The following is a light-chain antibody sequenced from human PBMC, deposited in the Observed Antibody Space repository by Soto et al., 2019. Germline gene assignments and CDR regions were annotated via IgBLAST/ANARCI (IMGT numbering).Light chain of an antibody. CDR1: QSISSW. V-gene: IGKV3-20*01. CDR3: QQYGSSPWK. Sequence: PGDRVTITCRASQSISSWLAWYQQKPGQAPRLLIYGASSRATGIPDRFSGSGSGTDFTLTISRLEPEDFAVYYCQQYGSSPWKFGQGTKVDIK. CDR2: GAS. J-gene: IGKJ1*01.